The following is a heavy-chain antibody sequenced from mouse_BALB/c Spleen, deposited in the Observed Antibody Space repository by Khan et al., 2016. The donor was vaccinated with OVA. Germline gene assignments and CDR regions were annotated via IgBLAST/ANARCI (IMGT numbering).Heavy chain of an antibody. CDR3: ARPAYDGYYDY. CDR1: GYTFTDYA. CDR2: ISTYSGNT. V-gene: IGHV1S137*01. J-gene: IGHJ2*01. D-gene: IGHD2-3*01. Sequence: QVQLQQSGPELVRPGVSVKISCKGSGYTFTDYAIYWVKQSHAKSLEWIGLISTYSGNTNYSPKFKGKTTMTVDKSSSTAYMELARLTSEDSAIYYGARPAYDGYYDYWGQGTTVTVSS.